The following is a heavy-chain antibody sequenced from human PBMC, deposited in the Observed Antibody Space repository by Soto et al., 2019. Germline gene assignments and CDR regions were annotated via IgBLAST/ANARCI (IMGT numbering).Heavy chain of an antibody. V-gene: IGHV3-33*01. CDR2: IWYDGSNK. D-gene: IGHD6-19*01. Sequence: QVQLVESGGGVVQPGRSLRLSCAASGFTFSSYGMHWVRQAPGKGLEWGAVIWYDGSNKYYADSVKGRFTISRDNSKNTLYLQMNSLRAEDTAVYYCARNLYPLSSGWPTPGDYWGQGTLVTVSS. CDR3: ARNLYPLSSGWPTPGDY. J-gene: IGHJ4*02. CDR1: GFTFSSYG.